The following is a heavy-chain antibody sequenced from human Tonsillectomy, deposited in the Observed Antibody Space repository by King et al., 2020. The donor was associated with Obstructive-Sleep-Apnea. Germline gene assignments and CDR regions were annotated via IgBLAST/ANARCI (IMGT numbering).Heavy chain of an antibody. CDR1: GGTFSNYA. D-gene: IGHD3-22*01. J-gene: IGHJ6*02. CDR2: IIPIVGIA. V-gene: IGHV1-69*10. Sequence: QLVQSGAEVKKPGSSVKVSCKASGGTFSNYAISWVRQAPGQGLEWMGGIIPIVGIADYAQKFQGRVTITADKSTSTAYMDLSSLRSEDTAVYYCARPPEDTSAYYYEAYYGVDVWGQGTTVTVSS. CDR3: ARPPEDTSAYYYEAYYGVDV.